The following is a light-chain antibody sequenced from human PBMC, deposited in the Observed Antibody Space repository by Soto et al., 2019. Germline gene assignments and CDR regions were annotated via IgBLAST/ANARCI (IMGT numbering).Light chain of an antibody. CDR2: AAS. CDR3: HQYGSSPET. V-gene: IGKV3-20*01. J-gene: IGKJ2*01. Sequence: EIVLTQSPGTLSLSPGERATLSCRASQSVSGSYLAWYQQKPGQAPRLLIYAASSRATGIPERFSGSGSGTDFTLTISRLQPEDFTVYYCHQYGSSPETFGQGTKLEIK. CDR1: QSVSGSY.